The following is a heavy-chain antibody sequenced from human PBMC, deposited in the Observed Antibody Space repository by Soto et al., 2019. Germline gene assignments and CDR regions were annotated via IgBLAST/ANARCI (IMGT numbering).Heavy chain of an antibody. D-gene: IGHD6-13*01. CDR3: ARGGMQQLISWGVWWFDP. CDR1: GGSFSGYY. V-gene: IGHV4-34*01. Sequence: SETLSLTCAVYGGSFSGYYWSWIRQPPGKGLEWIGEINHSGSTNYNPSLKSRVTISVDTSKNQFSLKLSSVTAADTAVYYCARGGMQQLISWGVWWFDPWGQGTLVTVSS. J-gene: IGHJ5*02. CDR2: INHSGST.